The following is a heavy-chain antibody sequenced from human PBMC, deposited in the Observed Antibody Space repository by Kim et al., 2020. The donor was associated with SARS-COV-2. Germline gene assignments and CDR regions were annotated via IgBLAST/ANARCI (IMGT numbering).Heavy chain of an antibody. J-gene: IGHJ6*02. D-gene: IGHD2-2*01. CDR3: ERDHLGGGHARPYYYYGMDV. CDR2: IIPIFGTA. Sequence: SVKVSCKASGGTFSSYAISWVRQAPGQGLEWTGGIIPIFGTANYAQKFQGRVTITADESKSTVYMELRSLRSEDTAVYYCERDHLGGGHARPYYYYGMDVWGQGTTVTVSS. V-gene: IGHV1-69*13. CDR1: GGTFSSYA.